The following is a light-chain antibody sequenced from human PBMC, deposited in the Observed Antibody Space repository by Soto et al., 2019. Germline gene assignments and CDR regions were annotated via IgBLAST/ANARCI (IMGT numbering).Light chain of an antibody. CDR2: DAS. CDR1: QSISSW. CDR3: QQCNSYPWT. Sequence: DIQMTHSPSTLSASVVDRVTITCRASQSISSWLAWYQQKPGKAPKLLIHDASSLESGVPSRFSGSGSGTEFTLTISSLQPDDFATYYCQQCNSYPWTFGQGTKVDIK. J-gene: IGKJ1*01. V-gene: IGKV1-5*01.